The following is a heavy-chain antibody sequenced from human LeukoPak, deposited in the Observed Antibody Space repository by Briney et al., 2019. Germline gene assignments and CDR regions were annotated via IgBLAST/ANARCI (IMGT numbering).Heavy chain of an antibody. Sequence: SETLSLTCTVSGGSISSYYWSWIRQPAGKGLEWIGRIYTSGSTNHNPSLKSRVTMSVDTSKNQFSLKLSSVTAADTAVYYCARVKTDYDSSGYYPSYYFDYWGQGTLVTVSS. J-gene: IGHJ4*02. CDR3: ARVKTDYDSSGYYPSYYFDY. CDR2: IYTSGST. D-gene: IGHD3-22*01. V-gene: IGHV4-4*07. CDR1: GGSISSYY.